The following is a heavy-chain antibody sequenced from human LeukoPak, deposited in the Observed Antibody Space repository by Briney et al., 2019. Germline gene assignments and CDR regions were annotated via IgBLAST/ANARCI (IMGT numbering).Heavy chain of an antibody. CDR2: IWPADSDT. D-gene: IGHD3-22*01. J-gene: IGHJ5*02. CDR3: AATQLMDGSGYLFDQ. CDR1: GYTFTNYW. V-gene: IGHV5-51*01. Sequence: GEPLKISCKASGYTFTNYWIGWVRQLPGKGLEWMGIIWPADSDTRYSPSFQGQVTIAADKSITTAYLQWSSLKASDTAMYYCAATQLMDGSGYLFDQWGHGTLVTVSS.